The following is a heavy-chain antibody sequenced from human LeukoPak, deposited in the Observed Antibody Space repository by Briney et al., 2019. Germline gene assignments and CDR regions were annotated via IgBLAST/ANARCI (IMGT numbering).Heavy chain of an antibody. Sequence: GGSLRLSCAASGFTFDDYGMSWVRQAPGKGLEWVSGISWNSGSIGYADSVKGRFTISRDNAKNSLYLQMNSLRAEDTALYYCAKDTYYDFWSGYFGFDYWGQGTLVTVSS. CDR2: ISWNSGSI. V-gene: IGHV3-9*01. CDR3: AKDTYYDFWSGYFGFDY. CDR1: GFTFDDYG. J-gene: IGHJ4*02. D-gene: IGHD3-3*01.